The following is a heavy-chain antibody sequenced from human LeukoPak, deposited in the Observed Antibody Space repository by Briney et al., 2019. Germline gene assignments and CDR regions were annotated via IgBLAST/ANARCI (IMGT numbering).Heavy chain of an antibody. V-gene: IGHV4-34*01. Sequence: PSETLSLTCAVYGGSFSGYYWSWIRQPPGKGLEWIGEINHSGSTNYNPSLKSRVTISVDTPKNQFSLKVNSVTAADTAVYYCARGAPYSGSGSNYNYWGQGTLVTVSS. J-gene: IGHJ4*02. CDR1: GGSFSGYY. CDR3: ARGAPYSGSGSNYNY. D-gene: IGHD3-10*01. CDR2: INHSGST.